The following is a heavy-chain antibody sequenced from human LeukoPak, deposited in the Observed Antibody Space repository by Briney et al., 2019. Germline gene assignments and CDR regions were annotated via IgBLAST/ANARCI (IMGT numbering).Heavy chain of an antibody. V-gene: IGHV4-4*02. CDR1: GGSISNTNW. CDR2: VSLQGST. Sequence: NPSETLSLTCGVSGGSISNTNWWTWFRQPPGKGLEWIGEVSLQGSTNYNPSLKSRVAISVDKSENHISLKLTSVTAADTAVYYCAREGGPYRPLDYSGQGTLVTVAS. CDR3: AREGGPYRPLDY. J-gene: IGHJ4*02.